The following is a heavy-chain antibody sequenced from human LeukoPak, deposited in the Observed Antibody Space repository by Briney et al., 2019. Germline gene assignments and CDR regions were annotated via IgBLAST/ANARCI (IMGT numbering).Heavy chain of an antibody. D-gene: IGHD6-13*01. V-gene: IGHV4-39*07. CDR1: GGSISSGSYY. CDR2: INHSGST. J-gene: IGHJ4*02. Sequence: PSXXLSLTCTVSGGSISSGSYYWSWIRQPAGKGLEWIGEINHSGSTNYNPSLKSRFTISVDTSKNQFSLKLSSVTAADTAVYYCARDSSWYDYWGQGTLVTVSS. CDR3: ARDSSWYDY.